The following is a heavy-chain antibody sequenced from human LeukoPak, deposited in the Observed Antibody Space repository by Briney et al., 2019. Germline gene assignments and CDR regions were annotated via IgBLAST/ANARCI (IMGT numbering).Heavy chain of an antibody. Sequence: GRSLRLSCAASGFTFSTYAMSWVRQAPGKGLEWVSDTSGSGGSTYYADSVKGRFTISRDNSKNTLYLQMNSLRAEDTAVYYCAKAACSSTSCQYYYYYGMDVWGQGTTVTVSS. CDR3: AKAACSSTSCQYYYYYGMDV. D-gene: IGHD2-2*01. CDR1: GFTFSTYA. V-gene: IGHV3-23*01. J-gene: IGHJ6*02. CDR2: TSGSGGST.